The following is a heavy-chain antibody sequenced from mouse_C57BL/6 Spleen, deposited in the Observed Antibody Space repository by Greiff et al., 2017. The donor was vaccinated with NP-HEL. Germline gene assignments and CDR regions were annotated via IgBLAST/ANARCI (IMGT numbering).Heavy chain of an antibody. CDR1: GYSFTGYY. CDR2: INPSTGGT. Sequence: EVKLQESGPELVKPGASVKISCKASGYSFTGYYMNWVKQSPEKSLEWIGEINPSTGGTTYNQKFKAKATLTVDKSSSTAYMQLKSLTSEDSAVYYCARYDYDEVDYWGQGTTLTVSS. V-gene: IGHV1-42*01. D-gene: IGHD2-4*01. J-gene: IGHJ2*01. CDR3: ARYDYDEVDY.